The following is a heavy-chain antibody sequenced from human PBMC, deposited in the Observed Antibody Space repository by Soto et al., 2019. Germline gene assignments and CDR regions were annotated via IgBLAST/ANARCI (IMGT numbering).Heavy chain of an antibody. J-gene: IGHJ6*02. CDR3: ARGPRGYVYYHGMDV. Sequence: PSETLSLTCTVSGGSISSYYCSWIRQAAGKGLECIGRIDTSGTTNYNPSLRRRVTMSVDASKNQFSLNLRSVTAADTAVYFCARGPRGYVYYHGMDVWGQGTTVTVSS. V-gene: IGHV4-4*07. CDR2: IDTSGTT. D-gene: IGHD3-16*01. CDR1: GGSISSYY.